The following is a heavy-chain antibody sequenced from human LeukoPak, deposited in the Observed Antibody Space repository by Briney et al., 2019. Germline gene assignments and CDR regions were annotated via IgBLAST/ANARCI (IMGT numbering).Heavy chain of an antibody. Sequence: HPGGSLRLSCAASGFTFSSYAMSWVRQAPGKGLEWVSAISGSGGSTYYADSVKGRFTISRDNPKNTLYLQMNSLRAEDTAVYYCAKDRVGARGAFDYWGQGTLVTVSS. V-gene: IGHV3-23*01. J-gene: IGHJ4*02. CDR1: GFTFSSYA. D-gene: IGHD1-26*01. CDR2: ISGSGGST. CDR3: AKDRVGARGAFDY.